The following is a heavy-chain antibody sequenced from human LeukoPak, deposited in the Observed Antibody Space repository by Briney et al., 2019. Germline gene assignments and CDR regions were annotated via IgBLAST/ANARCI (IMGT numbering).Heavy chain of an antibody. J-gene: IGHJ3*02. CDR3: ARDINWDRGSDAFDI. D-gene: IGHD7-27*01. V-gene: IGHV4-39*07. Sequence: SETLSLTCTISGDSIFSTTYYWGWVRQPPGKGLEWIGHIYTSGSTNYNPPLKSRVTMSVDTSKNQFSLKLSSVTAADTAVYYCARDINWDRGSDAFDIWGQGTMVTVSS. CDR2: IYTSGST. CDR1: GDSIFSTTYY.